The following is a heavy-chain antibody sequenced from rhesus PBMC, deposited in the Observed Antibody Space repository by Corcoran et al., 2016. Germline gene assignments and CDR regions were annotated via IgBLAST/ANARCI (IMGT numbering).Heavy chain of an antibody. Sequence: QVQLQESGPGLVKPSETLSLPCSFSGGSFSGLYDCRCIRQPPGKGLEWIGYIYGRRGSTNYNPSLKNRVTISKDKSKNQFSLKRSSVTAADTAVYYCARMESNWGQGVLVTVSS. CDR1: GGSFSGLYD. J-gene: IGHJ4*01. V-gene: IGHV4-76*01. CDR3: ARMESN. CDR2: IYGRRGST. D-gene: IGHD3-22*01.